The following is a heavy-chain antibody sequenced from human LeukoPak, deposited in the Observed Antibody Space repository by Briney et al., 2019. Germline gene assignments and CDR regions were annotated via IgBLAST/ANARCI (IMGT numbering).Heavy chain of an antibody. J-gene: IGHJ4*02. Sequence: GGCLRLSCAASGFTFSNFAMTCVPRAPGRGLELVSSISGFRYNIYYTDSVKGRFTISRDDAKNSLYLQMNTLRAEDTGVYYCARDMVEATTRGIDYGGQGTLVTVSS. CDR1: GFTFSNFA. CDR2: ISGFRYNI. CDR3: ARDMVEATTRGIDY. D-gene: IGHD5-12*01. V-gene: IGHV3-21*06.